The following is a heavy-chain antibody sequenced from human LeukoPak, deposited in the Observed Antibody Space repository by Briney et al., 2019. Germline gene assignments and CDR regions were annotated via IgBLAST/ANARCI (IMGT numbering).Heavy chain of an antibody. Sequence: ASVKVSCKVSGYTLTELSIHGVRQAPGKGLERRGGFDPEDGETIYAQKFQGRVTMTEDTSTDTAYMELRSLRSEDTDVYYCATNYYDSSGYYVFDYWGQGTLVTVSS. D-gene: IGHD3-22*01. V-gene: IGHV1-24*01. CDR2: FDPEDGET. CDR3: ATNYYDSSGYYVFDY. J-gene: IGHJ4*02. CDR1: GYTLTELS.